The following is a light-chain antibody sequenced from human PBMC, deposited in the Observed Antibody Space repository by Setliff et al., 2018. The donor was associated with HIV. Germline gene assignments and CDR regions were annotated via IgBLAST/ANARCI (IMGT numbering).Light chain of an antibody. J-gene: IGLJ1*01. CDR3: CSNTGSNTYV. CDR1: SGDVGRYNL. Sequence: QSALVQPASVSGSPGQSITISCTGTSGDVGRYNLVSWYQQQPGKPPKLMIYQASKRPSGVSNRFSGSKSGNTASLTISGLQAEDEADYYCCSNTGSNTYVFGTGTKSPS. CDR2: QAS. V-gene: IGLV2-23*01.